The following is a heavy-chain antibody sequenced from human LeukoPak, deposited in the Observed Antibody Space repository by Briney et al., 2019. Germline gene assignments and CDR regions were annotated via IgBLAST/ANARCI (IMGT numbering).Heavy chain of an antibody. J-gene: IGHJ2*01. CDR3: ARDFLSWTVTTSSWYFDL. CDR2: INPSGGST. Sequence: GASVKVSCKASGYTFTSYYMHWVRQAPGQGLEWMGIINPSGGSTNYAQKLQGRVTMTTDTSTSTAYMELRSLRSDDTAVYYCARDFLSWTVTTSSWYFDLWGRGTLVTVSS. V-gene: IGHV1-46*01. CDR1: GYTFTSYY. D-gene: IGHD4-17*01.